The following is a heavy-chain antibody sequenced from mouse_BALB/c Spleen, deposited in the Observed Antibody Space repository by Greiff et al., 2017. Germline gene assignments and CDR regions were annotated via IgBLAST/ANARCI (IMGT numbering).Heavy chain of an antibody. D-gene: IGHD1-2*01. Sequence: LQQPGAELVKPGASVKMSCKASGYTFTSYNMHWVKQTPGQGLEWIGAIYPGNGDTSYNQKFKGKATLTADKSSSTAYMQLSSLTSEDSAVYYCARNYGYGFAYWGQGTLVTVSA. J-gene: IGHJ3*01. V-gene: IGHV1-12*01. CDR1: GYTFTSYN. CDR2: IYPGNGDT. CDR3: ARNYGYGFAY.